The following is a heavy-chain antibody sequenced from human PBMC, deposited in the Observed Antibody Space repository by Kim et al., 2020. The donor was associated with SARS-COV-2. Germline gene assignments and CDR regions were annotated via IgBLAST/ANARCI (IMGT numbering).Heavy chain of an antibody. V-gene: IGHV4-61*02. CDR3: AIRFVGGMDV. CDR2: IDSSGRT. J-gene: IGHJ6*02. Sequence: SETLSLTCTVSSGASNSGNYYLACIRHPTEKVLYSIVFIDSSGRTTYNPSLKSRVTISVDTSRTQLSLNLISVTDADTAVYYCAIRFVGGMDVWGQGTTGTASS. D-gene: IGHD3-10*01. CDR1: SGASNSGNYY.